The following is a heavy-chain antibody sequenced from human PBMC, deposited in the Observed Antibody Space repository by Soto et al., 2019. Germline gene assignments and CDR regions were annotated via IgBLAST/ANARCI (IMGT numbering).Heavy chain of an antibody. CDR2: IYYSGST. CDR3: ALGYSSSFDAFDI. Sequence: PSETLSLTCTVSGGSISSYYWSWIRQPPGKGLERIGYIYYSGSTNYNPSLKSRVTISVDTSKNQFSLKLSSVTAADTAVYYCALGYSSSFDAFDIWGQGTMVTVSS. J-gene: IGHJ3*02. D-gene: IGHD6-13*01. CDR1: GGSISSYY. V-gene: IGHV4-59*01.